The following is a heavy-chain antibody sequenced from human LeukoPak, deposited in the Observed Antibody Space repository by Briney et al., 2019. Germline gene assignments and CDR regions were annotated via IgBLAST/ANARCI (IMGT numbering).Heavy chain of an antibody. CDR1: GFTFSSYA. CDR2: ISGSGGST. J-gene: IGHJ4*02. Sequence: GGSLRLSCAASGFTFSSYAMSWVRHAQGTGLERVSAISGSGGSTYYADSGKGRFTISRDNSKNTLYLQMNSLRAEDTAVYYCAKDVATVVPRGGDYGGQGTLVTVS. CDR3: AKDVATVVPRGGDY. V-gene: IGHV3-23*01. D-gene: IGHD4-23*01.